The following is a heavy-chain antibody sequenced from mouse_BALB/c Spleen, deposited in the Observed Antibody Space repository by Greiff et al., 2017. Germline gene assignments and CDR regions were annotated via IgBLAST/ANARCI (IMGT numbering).Heavy chain of an antibody. Sequence: QVQLQQPGAELVRPGASVKLSCKASGYTFTSYWINWVKQRPGQGLEWIGNIYPSDSYTNYNQKFKDKATLTVDKSSSTAYMQLSSPTSEDSAVYYCTRLSTTVVGFDDWGQGTTLTVAS. CDR2: IYPSDSYT. CDR3: TRLSTTVVGFDD. V-gene: IGHV1-69*02. D-gene: IGHD1-1*01. CDR1: GYTFTSYW. J-gene: IGHJ2*01.